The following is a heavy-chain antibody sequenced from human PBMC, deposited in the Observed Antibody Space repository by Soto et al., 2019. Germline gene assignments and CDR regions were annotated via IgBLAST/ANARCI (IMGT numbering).Heavy chain of an antibody. Sequence: SETLSLTCTVSGGSISSDANFWSWIRQLPGRGQEWIGYISYTGRTYYTPSLNSRLTISLDTSKNLFSLRLSAVTAADTAVYFCARGSFSSSSSWFDPWGQGTLVTVSS. J-gene: IGHJ5*02. CDR3: ARGSFSSSSSWFDP. CDR2: ISYTGRT. CDR1: GGSISSDANF. V-gene: IGHV4-31*03. D-gene: IGHD6-6*01.